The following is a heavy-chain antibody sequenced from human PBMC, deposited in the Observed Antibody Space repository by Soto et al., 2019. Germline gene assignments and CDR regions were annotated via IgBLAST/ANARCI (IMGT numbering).Heavy chain of an antibody. CDR3: ARTNSSGVGFDY. CDR1: GGSISSYY. CDR2: IYYSGST. J-gene: IGHJ4*02. V-gene: IGHV4-59*01. Sequence: SETLSLTCTVSGGSISSYYWSWIRQPPGKGLEWIGYIYYSGSTNYNPSLKSRVTISVDTSKNQFSLKLSSVTAADTAVYYCARTNSSGVGFDYWGQGTLVTVSS. D-gene: IGHD3-22*01.